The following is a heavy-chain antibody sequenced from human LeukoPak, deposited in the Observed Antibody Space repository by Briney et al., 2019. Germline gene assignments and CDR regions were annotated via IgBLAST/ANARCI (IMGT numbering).Heavy chain of an antibody. CDR1: GGTFSSYA. Sequence: SVKVSCKASGGTFSSYAISWVRQAPGQGLEWMGGIIPIFGTANYAQKFQGRVTMTTDTSTSTAYMELKSLRSDDTAVYYCARGGHRRYYYTSGSAFDPWGQGTLVTVSS. J-gene: IGHJ5*02. CDR2: IIPIFGTA. CDR3: ARGGHRRYYYTSGSAFDP. V-gene: IGHV1-69*05. D-gene: IGHD3-10*01.